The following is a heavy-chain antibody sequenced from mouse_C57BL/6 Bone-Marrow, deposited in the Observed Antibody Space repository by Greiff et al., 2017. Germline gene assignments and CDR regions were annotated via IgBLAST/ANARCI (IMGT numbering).Heavy chain of an antibody. Sequence: VQLQQSGAELVRPGASVKLSCPASGFNIKDDYMHWVKQRPDQGLEWIGWIDPENGDTEYASKFQGKATITADTSSNTASLQLSSLTSEDTAVYYCTTWDGGFAYWGQGTLVTVSA. CDR2: IDPENGDT. D-gene: IGHD2-3*01. V-gene: IGHV14-4*01. CDR1: GFNIKDDY. CDR3: TTWDGGFAY. J-gene: IGHJ3*01.